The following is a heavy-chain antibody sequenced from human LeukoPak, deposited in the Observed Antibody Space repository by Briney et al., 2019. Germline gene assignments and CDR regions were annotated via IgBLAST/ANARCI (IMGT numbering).Heavy chain of an antibody. Sequence: PGGSLRLSCAASGFSFDEYGMSWVRQGSGKGLEWVSGINWNGGRTGYADSVKGRFTISRDNSKNTLYLQMNSLRAEDTAVYYCARDGEYYYDSSGLLSDAFDIWGQGTMVTVSS. CDR3: ARDGEYYYDSSGLLSDAFDI. CDR2: INWNGGRT. J-gene: IGHJ3*02. D-gene: IGHD3-22*01. CDR1: GFSFDEYG. V-gene: IGHV3-20*04.